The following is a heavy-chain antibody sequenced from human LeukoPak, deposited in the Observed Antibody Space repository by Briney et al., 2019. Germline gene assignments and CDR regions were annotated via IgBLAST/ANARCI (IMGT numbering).Heavy chain of an antibody. J-gene: IGHJ6*03. D-gene: IGHD5-12*01. CDR3: AREVGGYDSGYYYYYMDV. V-gene: IGHV1-8*03. CDR2: MNPNSGNT. Sequence: ASVKVSCKASGYTFTSYDINWVRQATGQGPEWMGWMNPNSGNTGYAQKFQGRVTITRNTSISTAYMELSSLRSEDTAVYYCAREVGGYDSGYYYYYMDVWGKGTTVTVSS. CDR1: GYTFTSYD.